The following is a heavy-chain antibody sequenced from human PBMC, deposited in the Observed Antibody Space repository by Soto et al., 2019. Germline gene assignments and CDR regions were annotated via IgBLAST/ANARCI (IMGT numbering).Heavy chain of an antibody. V-gene: IGHV3-74*01. CDR1: GFTFSSYW. J-gene: IGHJ4*02. CDR3: ARVRLGSGSYYNLGFDY. Sequence: EVQLVESGGGLVQPGGSLRLSCAASGFTFSSYWMHWVRQAPGKGLVWVSRINSDGSSTSYADSVKGRFTISRDNAKNTLYLAMNSLRAEDTAVYYWARVRLGSGSYYNLGFDYWGQGTLVTVSS. D-gene: IGHD3-10*01. CDR2: INSDGSST.